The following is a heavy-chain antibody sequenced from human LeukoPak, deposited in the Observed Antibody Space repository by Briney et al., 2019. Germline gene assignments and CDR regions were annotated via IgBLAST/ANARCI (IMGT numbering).Heavy chain of an antibody. V-gene: IGHV1-46*01. CDR3: ATLLYGNGSDY. CDR1: GGTFSSYA. CDR2: INPSGGST. J-gene: IGHJ4*02. Sequence: ASVKVSCKASGGTFSSYAISWVRQAPGQGLEWMGIINPSGGSTSYAQKFQGRVTMTRDTSTSTVYMELSSLRSEDTAVYYCATLLYGNGSDYWGQGTLVTVSS. D-gene: IGHD4-17*01.